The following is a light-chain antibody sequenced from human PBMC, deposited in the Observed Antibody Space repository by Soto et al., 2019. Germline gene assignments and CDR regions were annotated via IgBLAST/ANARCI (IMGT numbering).Light chain of an antibody. V-gene: IGKV3-20*01. CDR1: QSVSSIY. CDR2: DTS. Sequence: EIVLTQSPGTLSLSPGQRATLSCRASQSVSSIYLAWYQQKPGQAPRLLIYDTSSRATGLPDRFSGSGSGTDFTLTISRLEPEDFAVYYCQQYSTPPRTFGQGTKVEIK. CDR3: QQYSTPPRT. J-gene: IGKJ1*01.